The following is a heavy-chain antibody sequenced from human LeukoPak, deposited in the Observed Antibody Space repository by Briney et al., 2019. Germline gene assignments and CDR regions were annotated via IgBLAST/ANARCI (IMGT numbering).Heavy chain of an antibody. CDR3: AREESLYYYYYYMDV. V-gene: IGHV1-69*06. CDR1: GGTFSSYA. J-gene: IGHJ6*03. D-gene: IGHD2/OR15-2a*01. CDR2: IIPIFGTA. Sequence: GSSVKVSCKASGGTFSSYAISWVRQAPGQGLEWMGGIIPIFGTANYAQKFQGRVTITADKSTSTAYMELSSLRSDDTAVYYCAREESLYYYYYYMDVWGKGTTVTVSS.